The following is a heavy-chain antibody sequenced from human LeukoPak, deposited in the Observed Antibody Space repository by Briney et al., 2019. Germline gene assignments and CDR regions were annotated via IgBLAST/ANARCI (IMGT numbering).Heavy chain of an antibody. D-gene: IGHD3-3*01. CDR1: GGSISSSTYY. J-gene: IGHJ4*02. Sequence: SETLSLTCTVSGGSISSSTYYWAWIRQSPGKGLEWIGSITYSGSTYYNPSLESRVTISVDTSKNQFSLRLISVTAADTAVYYCARQEEFWSGYHDWGQGTLVTVSS. V-gene: IGHV4-39*01. CDR3: ARQEEFWSGYHD. CDR2: ITYSGST.